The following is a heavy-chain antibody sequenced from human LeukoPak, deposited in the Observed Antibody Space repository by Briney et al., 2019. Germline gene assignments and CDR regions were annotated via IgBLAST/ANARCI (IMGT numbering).Heavy chain of an antibody. Sequence: SETLSLTCTVSGGSIRSYYWSWIRQPPGKGLEWIGYIYYSGSTNYNPSLKSRVTISVDTSKNQFSLKLSSVTATDTAVYYCARVYYSNSYDYWYFDLWGRGTLVTVSS. V-gene: IGHV4-59*01. CDR3: ARVYYSNSYDYWYFDL. CDR2: IYYSGST. J-gene: IGHJ2*01. CDR1: GGSIRSYY. D-gene: IGHD6-13*01.